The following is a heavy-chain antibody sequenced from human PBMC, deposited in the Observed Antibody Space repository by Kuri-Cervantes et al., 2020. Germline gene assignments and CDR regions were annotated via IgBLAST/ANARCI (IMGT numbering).Heavy chain of an antibody. CDR2: INHSGST. D-gene: IGHD6-19*01. CDR1: GGSFSGYY. V-gene: IGHV4-34*01. J-gene: IGHJ4*02. Sequence: SETLSLTCAVYGGSFSGYYWSWIRQPPGKGLEWIGEINHSGSTNYNPSLKSRVTISVDTSKNQFSLKLSSVTAADTAVYYCARDNSGWYVWGQGTLVTVSS. CDR3: ARDNSGWYV.